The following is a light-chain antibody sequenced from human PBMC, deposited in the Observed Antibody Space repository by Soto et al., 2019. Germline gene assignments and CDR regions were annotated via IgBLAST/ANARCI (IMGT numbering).Light chain of an antibody. CDR2: GAS. V-gene: IGKV3-15*01. Sequence: EIVMTQSPATLSVSPGERATLSCSASQSVSSNLAWYQQKPGQAPMLLIYGASTRATGIPARFSGSDSGTAFTLTISSLHSEDFAVYYCEQYNNWPRTFGQGTKVEIK. CDR1: QSVSSN. CDR3: EQYNNWPRT. J-gene: IGKJ1*01.